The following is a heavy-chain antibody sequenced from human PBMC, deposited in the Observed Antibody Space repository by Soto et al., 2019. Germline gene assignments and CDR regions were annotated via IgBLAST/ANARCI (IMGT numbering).Heavy chain of an antibody. CDR1: GGTFSSYA. Sequence: GASVNVSCKASGGTFSSYAISWVRQAPGQGLEWMGGIIPIFGTANYAQKFQGRVTITADESTSTAYMELSSLRSEDTAVYYCARFGQDLGSVYGMDVWGQGTTVTVSS. J-gene: IGHJ6*02. D-gene: IGHD3-10*01. CDR2: IIPIFGTA. CDR3: ARFGQDLGSVYGMDV. V-gene: IGHV1-69*13.